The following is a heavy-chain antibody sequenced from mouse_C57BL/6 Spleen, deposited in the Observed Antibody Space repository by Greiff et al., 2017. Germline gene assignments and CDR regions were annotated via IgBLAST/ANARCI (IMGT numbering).Heavy chain of an antibody. Sequence: QVQLQQPGAELVMPGASVKLSCKASGYTFTSYWMHWVKQRPGQGLEWIGEIDPSDSYTNYNQKFKGKSTLTVDKSSSTAYMQLSSLTSEDSAVYYCARWEGGGFACWGKGTLVTVSA. CDR3: ARWEGGGFAC. CDR2: IDPSDSYT. J-gene: IGHJ3*01. CDR1: GYTFTSYW. D-gene: IGHD3-3*01. V-gene: IGHV1-69*01.